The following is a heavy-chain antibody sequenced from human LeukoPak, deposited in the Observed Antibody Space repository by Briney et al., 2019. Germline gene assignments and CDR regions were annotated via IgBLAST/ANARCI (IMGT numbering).Heavy chain of an antibody. V-gene: IGHV4-38-2*02. D-gene: IGHD4-23*01. CDR3: ARGFGGNSPRLSFDAFDI. J-gene: IGHJ3*02. CDR2: IYHSGST. Sequence: PSETLSLTCTVSGYSISSGYYWGWIRQPPGKGLEWIGSIYHSGSTYYNPSLKSRVTISVDTSKNQFSLELSSVTAADTAVYYCARGFGGNSPRLSFDAFDIWGQGTMVTVSS. CDR1: GYSISSGYY.